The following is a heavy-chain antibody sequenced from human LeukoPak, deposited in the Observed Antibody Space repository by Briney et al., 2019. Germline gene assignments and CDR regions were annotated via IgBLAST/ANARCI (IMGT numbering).Heavy chain of an antibody. CDR2: INPSGGST. V-gene: IGHV1-46*01. J-gene: IGHJ4*02. D-gene: IGHD3-9*01. CDR3: ARDRDKLVLRYFDWLLDY. Sequence: ASVEVSCKSSGYTFTSYYMHWVRQAPGQGLEWMGIINPSGGSTSYAQKFRGRVTMTRDTSTSTVYMELSSLRSEDTAVYYCARDRDKLVLRYFDWLLDYWGQGTLVTVSS. CDR1: GYTFTSYY.